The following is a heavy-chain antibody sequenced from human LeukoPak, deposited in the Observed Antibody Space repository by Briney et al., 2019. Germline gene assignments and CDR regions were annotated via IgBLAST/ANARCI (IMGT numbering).Heavy chain of an antibody. CDR2: INPNSGGT. V-gene: IGHV1-2*02. CDR1: GYTFTGYY. J-gene: IGHJ3*02. D-gene: IGHD1-26*01. CDR3: ARESPNDSAPRAFDI. Sequence: ASVKVSCKASGYTFTGYYMHWVRQAPGQGLEWMGWINPNSGGTNYAQKFQGRVTMTRDTSISTAYMELSRLRSDDTAVYYCARESPNDSAPRAFDIWGQGTMVTVSS.